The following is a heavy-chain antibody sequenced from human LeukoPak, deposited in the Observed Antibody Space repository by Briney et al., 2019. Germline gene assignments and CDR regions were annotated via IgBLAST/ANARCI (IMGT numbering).Heavy chain of an antibody. CDR3: ARQRDGYNCDY. Sequence: PSETLSLTCAVSGYSISSGYYWGWIRQPPGKGLEWIGSIYHSGSTYYNPSLKSRVTISVDTSKNQFSLKLSSVTAADTAEYYCARQRDGYNCDYWGQGTLVTVSS. D-gene: IGHD5-24*01. CDR2: IYHSGST. CDR1: GYSISSGYY. J-gene: IGHJ4*02. V-gene: IGHV4-38-2*01.